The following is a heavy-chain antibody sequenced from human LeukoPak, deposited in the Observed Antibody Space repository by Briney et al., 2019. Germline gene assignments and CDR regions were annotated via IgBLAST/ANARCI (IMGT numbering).Heavy chain of an antibody. D-gene: IGHD3-3*01. CDR3: ARGGSGYFSR. CDR1: GGSISSGGYS. CDR2: IYHSGST. V-gene: IGHV4-30-2*01. J-gene: IGHJ4*02. Sequence: SETLSLTCAVSGGSISSGGYSWSWIRQPPGKGLEWIGYIYHSGSTYYNPSLKSRVTISVDTSKNQFSLKLSSVTAADTAVYYCARGGSGYFSRWGQGTLVTVSS.